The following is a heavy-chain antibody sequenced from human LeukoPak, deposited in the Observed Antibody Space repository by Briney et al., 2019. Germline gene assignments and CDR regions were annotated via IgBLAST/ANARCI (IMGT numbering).Heavy chain of an antibody. CDR1: GGTFSSYA. Sequence: SVKVSCKASGGTFSSYAISWVRQAPGQGLEWMGGIIPIFGTANYAQKFQGRVTITADKSTSTAYMELSRLRSDDTAVYYCARGDAVLLWFGELRNFDYWGQGTLVTVSS. CDR3: ARGDAVLLWFGELRNFDY. J-gene: IGHJ4*02. CDR2: IIPIFGTA. D-gene: IGHD3-10*01. V-gene: IGHV1-69*06.